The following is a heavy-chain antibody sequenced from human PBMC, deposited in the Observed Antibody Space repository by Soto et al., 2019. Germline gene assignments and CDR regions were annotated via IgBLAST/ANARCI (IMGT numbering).Heavy chain of an antibody. V-gene: IGHV3-30-3*01. Sequence: VQLVESGGGVLQPGRSLRLSCAASGFTFSSYAMHWVRQAPGKGLEWVTTISYDGNNKYYADSVKGRFTISRDNSKNTLYLQMNSLRAEDTAVYYCARAAYDMDVWGQGTTVTVSS. CDR2: ISYDGNNK. J-gene: IGHJ6*02. CDR3: ARAAYDMDV. CDR1: GFTFSSYA.